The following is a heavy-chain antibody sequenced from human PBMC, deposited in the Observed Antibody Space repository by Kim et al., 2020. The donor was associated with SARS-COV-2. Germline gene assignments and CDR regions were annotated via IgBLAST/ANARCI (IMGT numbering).Heavy chain of an antibody. J-gene: IGHJ2*01. V-gene: IGHV4-34*01. Sequence: SETLSLTCAVYGGSFSGYYWSWIRQPPGKGLEWIGEINHSGRTNYNPSLKSRVTISVDTSKNQFPLKLTSVTAADAALYFCARRLSNTSGWGSHYGDLWG. CDR1: GGSFSGYY. CDR2: INHSGRT. CDR3: ARRLSNTSGWGSHYGDL. D-gene: IGHD3-10*01.